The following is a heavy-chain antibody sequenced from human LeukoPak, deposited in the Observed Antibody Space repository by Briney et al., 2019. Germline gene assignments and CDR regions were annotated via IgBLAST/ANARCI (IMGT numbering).Heavy chain of an antibody. D-gene: IGHD3-9*01. V-gene: IGHV4-34*01. J-gene: IGHJ4*02. CDR1: GGSFSGYY. CDR2: INHSGST. CDR3: ARGPSLRYFDWLLAFDY. Sequence: SETLSLTCAVYGGSFSGYYWSWIRQPPGKGLEWIGEINHSGSTNYNPSLKSRVTISVDTSKNQFSLKLGSVTAADTAVYYCARGPSLRYFDWLLAFDYWGQGTLVTVSS.